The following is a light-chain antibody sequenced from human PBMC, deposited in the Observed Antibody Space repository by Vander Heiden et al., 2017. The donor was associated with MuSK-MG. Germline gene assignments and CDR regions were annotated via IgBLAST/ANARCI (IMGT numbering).Light chain of an antibody. V-gene: IGLV1-44*01. CDR2: SNN. J-gene: IGLJ1*01. CDR3: AAADDSRILYV. CDR1: SSNIGSNA. Sequence: QSVLPQPPSASGTPGRRVPISCSGSSSNIGSNAVNGYKQLPGTAPKLLIYSNNQRTSGVPDRFSGSKSGTSASVAISGLQAEDEADYYCAAADDSRILYVFGTGTKVTVL.